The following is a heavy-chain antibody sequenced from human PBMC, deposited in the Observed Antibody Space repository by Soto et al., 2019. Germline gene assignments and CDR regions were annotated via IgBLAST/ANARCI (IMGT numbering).Heavy chain of an antibody. CDR3: AHRLAATGLFDY. Sequence: QITLKESGPTLVKPTQTLTLTCTFSGFSLSTSGVGVGWIRQPPGKALEWLALIYWDDDKRYSPSLKSRLTMTKDTSKTQVVLTMTNMDPVDTATYYCAHRLAATGLFDYWGQGTLVTVSS. J-gene: IGHJ4*02. V-gene: IGHV2-5*02. CDR1: GFSLSTSGVG. D-gene: IGHD6-13*01. CDR2: IYWDDDK.